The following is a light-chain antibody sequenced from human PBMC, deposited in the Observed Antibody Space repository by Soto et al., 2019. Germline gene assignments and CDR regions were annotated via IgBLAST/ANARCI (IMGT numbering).Light chain of an antibody. V-gene: IGKV3-20*01. Sequence: EILLTQSPGTLSLSPGERATLSCRASQSVRNNYVAWYQQKPGQAPRLFIHGASGRATGIPDRFSGSGSGTDVTLTISRLEPEDFAVYYCQQYGSSPYTFGQGTKLEI. J-gene: IGKJ2*01. CDR2: GAS. CDR1: QSVRNNY. CDR3: QQYGSSPYT.